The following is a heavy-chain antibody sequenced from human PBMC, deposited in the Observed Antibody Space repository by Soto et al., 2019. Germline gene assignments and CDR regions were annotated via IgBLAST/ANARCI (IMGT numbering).Heavy chain of an antibody. Sequence: EVQLLESGGGLVQPGGPLRLPCAPSGFSFNSYVMSWAPKAPGKGLEWVSAISGSVGSTYYADSVKGRFTISRDNSKNTVYLQMSSLRAEDTALYYCTKGAYGMDVWGQGTTVTVSS. CDR2: ISGSVGST. CDR3: TKGAYGMDV. J-gene: IGHJ6*02. V-gene: IGHV3-23*01. CDR1: GFSFNSYV.